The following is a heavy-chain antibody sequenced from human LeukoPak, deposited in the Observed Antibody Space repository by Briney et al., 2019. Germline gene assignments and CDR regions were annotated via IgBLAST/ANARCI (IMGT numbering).Heavy chain of an antibody. CDR2: FDPGNGEI. D-gene: IGHD3-3*01. CDR1: GHTLSDLT. J-gene: IGHJ4*02. CDR3: AAGGLYDLLPY. Sequence: ASVQVSCKVSGHTLSDLTMHWVRQAPGKGLEWMGGFDPGNGEIIYAQKFQGSVTMTEDASTDTAYMELSSLKSEDTAVYYCAAGGLYDLLPYWGQGTLVTVSS. V-gene: IGHV1-24*01.